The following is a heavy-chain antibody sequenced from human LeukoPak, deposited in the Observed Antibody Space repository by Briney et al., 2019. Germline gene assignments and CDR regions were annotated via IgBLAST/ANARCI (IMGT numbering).Heavy chain of an antibody. Sequence: GGSLRLSCAASGFTFTSYSMNWVRQAPGKGLEWVSTISGGGGSTYYADSVKGRFTISRDNSKNTLYLQMNSLRAEDTAVYYCAKEYGSGSYLDYWGQGTLVTVSS. CDR2: ISGGGGST. D-gene: IGHD3-10*01. CDR1: GFTFTSYS. V-gene: IGHV3-23*01. CDR3: AKEYGSGSYLDY. J-gene: IGHJ4*02.